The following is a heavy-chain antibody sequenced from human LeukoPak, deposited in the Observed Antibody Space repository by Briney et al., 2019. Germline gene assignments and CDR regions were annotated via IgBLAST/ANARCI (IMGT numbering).Heavy chain of an antibody. Sequence: GGSLRLSCAASGFIFSDAWMTWVRQAPGKGLEWVGRIKRIADGGPTDYAAPVKGRFTISRHDSKNTLYLQMNSLKIEDTAVYYCSTNQALDIWGQGTKVTVSS. J-gene: IGHJ3*02. V-gene: IGHV3-15*01. CDR3: STNQALDI. CDR1: GFIFSDAW. CDR2: IKRIADGGPT.